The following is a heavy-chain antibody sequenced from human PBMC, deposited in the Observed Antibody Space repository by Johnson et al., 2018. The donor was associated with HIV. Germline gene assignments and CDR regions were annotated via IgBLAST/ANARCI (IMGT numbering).Heavy chain of an antibody. CDR2: IKQDGSEK. D-gene: IGHD3-22*01. V-gene: IGHV3-7*01. CDR3: ARDPVSHYYDSSGSLDDAFDI. CDR1: GFTFSSYW. Sequence: VQLVESGGGVVQPGMSLRLSCAASGFTFSSYWMSWVRQAPGKGLEWVANIKQDGSEKYYVDSVKGRFTISRDNAKNSLYLQMNSLRAEDTAVYYCARDPVSHYYDSSGSLDDAFDIWGQGTMVTVSS. J-gene: IGHJ3*02.